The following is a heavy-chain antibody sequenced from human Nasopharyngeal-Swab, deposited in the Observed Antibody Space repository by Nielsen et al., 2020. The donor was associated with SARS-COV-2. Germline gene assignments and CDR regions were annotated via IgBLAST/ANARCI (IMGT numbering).Heavy chain of an antibody. D-gene: IGHD5-12*01. J-gene: IGHJ4*02. CDR3: AREGEYGAYDAPDY. V-gene: IGHV4-59*11. Sequence: SEPLSLPCTVSGVSISSQYWSWIRQPPGKGLEWIGYISHNSGTNYNPSLKSRVTMFMDTSKNQFSLKLRSVTAADTAIYYCAREGEYGAYDAPDYWGQGTLVTVSS. CDR2: ISHNSGT. CDR1: GVSISSQY.